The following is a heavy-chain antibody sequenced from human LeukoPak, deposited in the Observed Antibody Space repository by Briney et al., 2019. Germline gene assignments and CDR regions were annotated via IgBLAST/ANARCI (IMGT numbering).Heavy chain of an antibody. D-gene: IGHD3-22*01. CDR1: GFTFSSYS. Sequence: GGSLRLSCAASGFTFSSYSMNWVCQAPGKGLEWVSSISSSSSYIYYADSVKGRFTISRDNAKNSLYLQMNSLRAEDTAVYYCARHRYYYDSSGSPHFVYWGQGTLVTVSS. V-gene: IGHV3-21*01. J-gene: IGHJ4*02. CDR3: ARHRYYYDSSGSPHFVY. CDR2: ISSSSSYI.